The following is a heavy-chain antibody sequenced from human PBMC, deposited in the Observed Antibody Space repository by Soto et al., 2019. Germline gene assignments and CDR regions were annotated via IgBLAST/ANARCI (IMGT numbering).Heavy chain of an antibody. CDR3: AAGGGLPRYY. V-gene: IGHV4-30-2*01. CDR1: GGSISSGGYS. CDR2: IYHSGST. D-gene: IGHD5-12*01. Sequence: QLQLQESGSGLVKPSQTLSLTCAVSGGSISSGGYSWSWIRQPPGKGLEWIGYIYHSGSTYYNPSLQSPVTISVARSKTQFSLKLSSVTAADTAVYYCAAGGGLPRYYWGQGTLVTVSS. J-gene: IGHJ4*02.